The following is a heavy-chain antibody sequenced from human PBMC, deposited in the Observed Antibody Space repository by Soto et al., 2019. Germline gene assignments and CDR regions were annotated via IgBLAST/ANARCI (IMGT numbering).Heavy chain of an antibody. J-gene: IGHJ5*02. CDR2: INPKSDDT. CDR1: GYPFSDNQ. V-gene: IGHV1-2*02. D-gene: IGHD4-4*01. CDR3: ARKHSLDYIRWGLDP. Sequence: ASVKVSCKASGYPFSDNQIHWLRRAPGQGLEWMGRINPKSDDTNYAQKFQGGVTMTRDTSIDTAYLELTGLTSDDTATYYCARKHSLDYIRWGLDPWGQGTLVTVSS.